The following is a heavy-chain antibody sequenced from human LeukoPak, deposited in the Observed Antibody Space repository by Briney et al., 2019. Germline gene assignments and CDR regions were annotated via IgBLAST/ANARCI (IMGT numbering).Heavy chain of an antibody. V-gene: IGHV3-7*01. D-gene: IGHD2-15*01. CDR3: ARDSLRYCSGDSCYYNY. Sequence: GGSLRLSCAASGFTFSDYWMSWVRQSPGKGLEWVANIKHDGSEKYYVDSVKGRFTVSRDNAKNSLYLQMNSLRAEDTAVYSCARDSLRYCSGDSCYYNYWGQGTLVTVSS. J-gene: IGHJ4*02. CDR1: GFTFSDYW. CDR2: IKHDGSEK.